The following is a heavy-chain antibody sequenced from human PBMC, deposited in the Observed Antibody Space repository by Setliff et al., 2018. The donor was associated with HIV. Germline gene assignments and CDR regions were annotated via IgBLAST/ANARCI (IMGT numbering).Heavy chain of an antibody. CDR3: ARDTLTMVRGVMFDP. J-gene: IGHJ5*02. Sequence: SETLSLTCTVSGGSISGFYWNWIRQSAGKGLQWIGRIYDSGSTKYNPSLKSRVTMSLDTSKNQFSLNLDSVTAADTAVYYCARDTLTMVRGVMFDPWGQGTLVTVSS. CDR2: IYDSGST. V-gene: IGHV4-4*07. CDR1: GGSISGFY. D-gene: IGHD3-10*01.